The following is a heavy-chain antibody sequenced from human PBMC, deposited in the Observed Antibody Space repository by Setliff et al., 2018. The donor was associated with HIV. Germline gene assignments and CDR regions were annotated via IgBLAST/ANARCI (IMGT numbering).Heavy chain of an antibody. CDR3: ARGLNYYGSGSYGHNWFDP. CDR1: GFTFSSYE. Sequence: GGSLRLSCAASGFTFSSYEMNWVRQAPGKGLEWIAYISGSGSTIYYADSVKGRTTISRDNAKNSLYLQMNSLRGEDTAVYYCARGLNYYGSGSYGHNWFDPWGQ. V-gene: IGHV3-48*03. CDR2: ISGSGSTI. D-gene: IGHD3-10*01. J-gene: IGHJ5*02.